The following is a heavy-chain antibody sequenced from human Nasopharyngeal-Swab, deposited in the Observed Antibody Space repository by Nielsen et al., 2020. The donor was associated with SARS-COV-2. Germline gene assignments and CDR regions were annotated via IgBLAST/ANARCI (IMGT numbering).Heavy chain of an antibody. J-gene: IGHJ6*02. V-gene: IGHV1-69*13. CDR1: GGTFSSYA. CDR3: ARPAIAEPYYYFYGMDV. Sequence: SVKVSCKASGGTFSSYAISWVRQAPGQGLEWMGGIIIIFGTANYAQKFQGRVTITADDTTSTAYMELSSLRSEDTAVYYCARPAIAEPYYYFYGMDVWGQGTTVTVS. D-gene: IGHD2-21*01. CDR2: IIIIFGTA.